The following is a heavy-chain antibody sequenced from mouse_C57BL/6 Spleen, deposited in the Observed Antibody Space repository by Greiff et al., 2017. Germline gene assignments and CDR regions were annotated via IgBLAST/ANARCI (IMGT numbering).Heavy chain of an antibody. CDR1: GFSLTSYG. CDR2: IWSDGST. Sequence: VKLMESGPGLVAPSQSLSITCTVSGFSLTSYGVHWVRQPPGKGLEWLVVIWSDGSTTYNSALKSRLSISKDNSKSQVFLKMNSLQTDDTAMYYCARSNYPGSYFDYWGQGTTLTVSS. J-gene: IGHJ2*01. V-gene: IGHV2-6*03. CDR3: ARSNYPGSYFDY. D-gene: IGHD2-5*01.